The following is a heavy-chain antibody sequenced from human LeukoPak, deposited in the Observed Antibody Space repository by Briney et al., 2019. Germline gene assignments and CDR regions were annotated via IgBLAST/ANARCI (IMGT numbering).Heavy chain of an antibody. Sequence: SETLSLTCTVSGGSISSYYWSWIRQPPGKGLEWIGYNYYSGTTNYNPSLKGRVTISVDTSKNQFSLKLSSVTAADTAVYYCARHNPYFDYWGQGALVTVSS. J-gene: IGHJ4*02. V-gene: IGHV4-59*08. CDR3: ARHNPYFDY. CDR1: GGSISSYY. D-gene: IGHD1-14*01. CDR2: NYYSGTT.